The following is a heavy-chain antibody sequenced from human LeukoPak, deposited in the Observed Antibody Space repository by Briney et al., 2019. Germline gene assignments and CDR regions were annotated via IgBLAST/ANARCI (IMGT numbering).Heavy chain of an antibody. CDR1: SGSISNYY. Sequence: SETLSLTCTVSSGSISNYYWSWIRQPPGKGLEWIGEINHSGDTNYNSSLKSRVTISIDTSKNQFSLKLSSVTAADTAVYYCARVRTGVEFDYWGQGTLVTVSS. V-gene: IGHV4-34*01. D-gene: IGHD1-1*01. CDR3: ARVRTGVEFDY. CDR2: INHSGDT. J-gene: IGHJ4*02.